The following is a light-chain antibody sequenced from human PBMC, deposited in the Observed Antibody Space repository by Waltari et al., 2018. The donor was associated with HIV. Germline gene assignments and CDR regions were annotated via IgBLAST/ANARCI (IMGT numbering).Light chain of an antibody. CDR3: AAWDATLNVYV. J-gene: IGLJ1*01. V-gene: IGLV1-44*01. Sequence: QSVLTQPPSVSGAPGQRVTISTSGSGSTLRSTFVTCYQQLPVTAPRVLTYNDDQRPSGVPARFSGSKSGTTASLAISGLQSEDEAEYYCAAWDATLNVYVFGSGTKVTV. CDR1: GSTLRSTF. CDR2: NDD.